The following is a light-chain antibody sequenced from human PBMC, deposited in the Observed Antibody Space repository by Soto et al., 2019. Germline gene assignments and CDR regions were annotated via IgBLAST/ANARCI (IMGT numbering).Light chain of an antibody. CDR2: DAS. CDR3: QQYDNLPFT. J-gene: IGKJ3*01. Sequence: DIQMTQSPSSLSASVGDRVTITCQASQDISNYLNWYQQKPGKAPKLLIYDASNLETGVPSRFSGSGSGTDSTFTISSLQPEDIATYYYQQYDNLPFTFGPGTKVDIK. CDR1: QDISNY. V-gene: IGKV1-33*01.